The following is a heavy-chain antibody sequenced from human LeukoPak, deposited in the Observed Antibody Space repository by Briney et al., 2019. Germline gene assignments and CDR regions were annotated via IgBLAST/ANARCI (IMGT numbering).Heavy chain of an antibody. CDR3: ARVNSQVKYDSSGYYSAYFDY. Sequence: ASVKVSCKASGYTFTSYGISWVRQAPGQGLEWMGWISAYNGNTNYAQKLQGRVTMTTDTSTSTAYMELRSLRSDDTAVYYCARVNSQVKYDSSGYYSAYFDYWGQGTLVTVSS. CDR1: GYTFTSYG. V-gene: IGHV1-18*01. D-gene: IGHD3-22*01. J-gene: IGHJ4*02. CDR2: ISAYNGNT.